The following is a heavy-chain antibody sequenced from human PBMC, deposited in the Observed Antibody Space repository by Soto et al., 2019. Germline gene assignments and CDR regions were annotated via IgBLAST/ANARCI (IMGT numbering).Heavy chain of an antibody. V-gene: IGHV4-30-4*01. CDR1: GGSISSGDYY. Sequence: QVQLQESGPGLVKPSQTLSLTCTVSGGSISSGDYYWSWIRQPPGKGLEWIGYIYYSGSTYYNPSLKSRVTISVDTSKNQFSLKLSSVTAADTAVYYCARVQIGGYGDSDFDYWGQGTLVTVSS. J-gene: IGHJ4*02. CDR3: ARVQIGGYGDSDFDY. D-gene: IGHD4-17*01. CDR2: IYYSGST.